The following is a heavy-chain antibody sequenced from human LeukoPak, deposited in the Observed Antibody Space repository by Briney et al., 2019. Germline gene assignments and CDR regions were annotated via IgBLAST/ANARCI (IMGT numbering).Heavy chain of an antibody. V-gene: IGHV4-59*08. Sequence: SETLSLTCTVSGGSISSYYWSWIRQPLGKGLEWIGYIYYSGSTNYNPSLKSRVTISVDTSKNQFSLKLSSVTAADTAVYYCAAGGAAMVIRGAFDIWGQGTMVTVSS. CDR3: AAGGAAMVIRGAFDI. CDR2: IYYSGST. D-gene: IGHD5-18*01. CDR1: GGSISSYY. J-gene: IGHJ3*02.